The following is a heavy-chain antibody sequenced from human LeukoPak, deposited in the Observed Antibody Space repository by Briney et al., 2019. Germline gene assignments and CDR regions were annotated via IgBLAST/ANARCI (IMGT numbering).Heavy chain of an antibody. V-gene: IGHV3-11*01. CDR3: ARGGLPTSYVWGSYRPMAWFDP. D-gene: IGHD3-16*02. CDR1: GFTFSDYY. Sequence: GGSLRLSCAASGFTFSDYYMSWIRQAPGKGLEWVSYISSSGSTIYYADSVKGRFTISRDNAKNSLYLQMNSLRAEDTAVYYCARGGLPTSYVWGSYRPMAWFDPWGQGTLVTVSS. CDR2: ISSSGSTI. J-gene: IGHJ5*02.